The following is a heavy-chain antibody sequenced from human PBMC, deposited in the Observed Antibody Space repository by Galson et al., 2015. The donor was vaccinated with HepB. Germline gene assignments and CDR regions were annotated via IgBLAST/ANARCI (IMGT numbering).Heavy chain of an antibody. Sequence: QSGAEVKKPGESLKISCKGSGYSFTNYWIAWVRQMPGKGLEWLGIIYPGDSDTRYSPSFQGQVTISADKSISTAYLQWSSLKASDTAMYYCANLGGSTSLYYSGMDVWGQGTTVTVSS. CDR2: IYPGDSDT. D-gene: IGHD2-2*01. J-gene: IGHJ6*02. V-gene: IGHV5-51*03. CDR1: GYSFTNYW. CDR3: ANLGGSTSLYYSGMDV.